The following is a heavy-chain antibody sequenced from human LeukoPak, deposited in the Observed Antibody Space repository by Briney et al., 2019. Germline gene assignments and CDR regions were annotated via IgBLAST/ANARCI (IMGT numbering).Heavy chain of an antibody. CDR3: ARVKTTVVTHFDY. J-gene: IGHJ4*02. CDR1: GYTFTSYA. V-gene: IGHV1-3*01. Sequence: ASVKVSCKASGYTFTSYAMHWVRQAPGQRLEWMGWINAGNGNTKYSQKFQGRVTITRDTSASTAYMELSSLRSEDTAVYYCARVKTTVVTHFDYWGQGTLVTVSS. D-gene: IGHD4-23*01. CDR2: INAGNGNT.